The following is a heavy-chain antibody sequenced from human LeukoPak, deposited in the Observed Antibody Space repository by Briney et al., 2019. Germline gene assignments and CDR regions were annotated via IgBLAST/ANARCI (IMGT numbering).Heavy chain of an antibody. CDR1: GYTFTSYC. CDR2: INPSGGST. V-gene: IGHV1-46*03. CDR3: ASARWDIVVVPAAISFDY. Sequence: ASVKVSCKASGYTFTSYCMHWVRQAPGQGLEGMGLINPSGGSTSYAQKFQGRVTMTRDTSTSTVYMELSSLRSEDTAVYYCASARWDIVVVPAAISFDYWGQGTLVTVSS. J-gene: IGHJ4*01. D-gene: IGHD2-2*02.